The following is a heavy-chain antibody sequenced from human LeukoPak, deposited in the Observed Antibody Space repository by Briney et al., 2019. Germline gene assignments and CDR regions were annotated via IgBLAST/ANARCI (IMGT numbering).Heavy chain of an antibody. D-gene: IGHD4-11*01. CDR3: ARDVGKDTITTEIAY. V-gene: IGHV3-30*04. CDR2: ISSDGKSK. J-gene: IGHJ4*02. Sequence: GGSLRLSCAASGFTFSSYPMSWVRQAPGKGLEWVAVISSDGKSKNHADSVKGRFTISRDKSTLFLDMNDLRAEDTALYYCARDVGKDTITTEIAYWGQGALVTVSS. CDR1: GFTFSSYP.